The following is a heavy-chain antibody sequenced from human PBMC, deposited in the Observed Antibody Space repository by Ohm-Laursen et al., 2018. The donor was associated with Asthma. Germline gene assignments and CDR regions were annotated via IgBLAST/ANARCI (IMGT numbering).Heavy chain of an antibody. V-gene: IGHV3-30*18. CDR2: ISYDGSNT. Sequence: SLRLSCSASGFSFSSYGMHWVRQAPGKGLEWVALISYDGSNTYYADSVKGRFAISRDNSKNTLYLQMNSLRAGDTAVYYCAKGGSYRYFDYWGQGTLVTVSS. CDR3: AKGGSYRYFDY. CDR1: GFSFSSYG. J-gene: IGHJ4*02. D-gene: IGHD1-26*01.